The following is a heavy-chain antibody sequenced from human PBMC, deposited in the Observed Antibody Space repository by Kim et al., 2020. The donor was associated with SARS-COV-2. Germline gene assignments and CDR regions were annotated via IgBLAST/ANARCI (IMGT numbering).Heavy chain of an antibody. D-gene: IGHD6-19*01. Sequence: GGSLRLSCAASGFTFSSNGMHWVGQAPGKGLEWVAVISYDGSNKYYADSWKGRFTISRDNSKNTLYLQMNSLRAEDTAVYYCARFPLDSSGWYGDAFDLWGQGTMVTVSS. V-gene: IGHV3-33*05. CDR3: ARFPLDSSGWYGDAFDL. J-gene: IGHJ3*01. CDR1: GFTFSSNG. CDR2: ISYDGSNK.